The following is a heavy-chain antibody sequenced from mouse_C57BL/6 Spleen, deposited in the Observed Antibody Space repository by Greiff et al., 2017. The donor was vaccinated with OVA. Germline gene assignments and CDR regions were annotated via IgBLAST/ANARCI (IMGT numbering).Heavy chain of an antibody. J-gene: IGHJ2*01. CDR2: IYPGDGVT. V-gene: IGHV1-82*01. CDR3: AGDYDEIDCDY. CDR1: GYAFSSSW. Sequence: QVQLQQSGPELVKPGASVKISCKASGYAFSSSWMNWVKQRPGKGLEWIGRIYPGDGVTNYTGKFKGKATLTADKSSSTAYMQLSSLTSEDSAVYFCAGDYDEIDCDYWGQGTTLTVSS. D-gene: IGHD2-4*01.